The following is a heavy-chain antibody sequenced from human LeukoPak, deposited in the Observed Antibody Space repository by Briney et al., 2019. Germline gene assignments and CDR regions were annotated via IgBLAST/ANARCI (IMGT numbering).Heavy chain of an antibody. CDR3: ARTRNGAGPSFDYYGMDV. V-gene: IGHV1-3*01. J-gene: IGHJ6*02. Sequence: ASVKVSCKASGYTSTSYAMHWVRQAPGQRLEWMGWINAGNGNTKYSQKFQGRVTITRDTSASTAYMELSSLRSEDTAVYYCARTRNGAGPSFDYYGMDVWGQGTTVTVSS. CDR2: INAGNGNT. CDR1: GYTSTSYA. D-gene: IGHD3-16*01.